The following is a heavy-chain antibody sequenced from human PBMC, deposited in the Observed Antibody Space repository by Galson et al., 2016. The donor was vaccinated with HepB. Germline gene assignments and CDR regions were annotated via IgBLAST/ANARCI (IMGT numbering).Heavy chain of an antibody. D-gene: IGHD3-22*01. Sequence: SLRLSCAASGFTFSGYSMNWVRQPPGKGLEWVSYISSSSGRIYYADSVEGRFTLSRDNAKNSLFLQMNSLIDEDAAVYYCARGGDSSGYFAYWGQGTLVTVSS. CDR3: ARGGDSSGYFAY. J-gene: IGHJ4*02. CDR1: GFTFSGYS. V-gene: IGHV3-48*02. CDR2: ISSSSGRI.